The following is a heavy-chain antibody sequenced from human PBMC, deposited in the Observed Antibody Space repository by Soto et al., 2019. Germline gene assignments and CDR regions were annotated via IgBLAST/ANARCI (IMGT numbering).Heavy chain of an antibody. J-gene: IGHJ6*02. Sequence: VQLVESGGGVVQPGRSLRLSCAASGFAFSGHTMNWVRQAPGKGLEWVAYIGNTLDTIYYADSVKGRFIISRDDAMKSVFLHMSSLRDDDTAVYYCARGDCSGGSCYGIDVWGRGTTVTVSS. D-gene: IGHD2-15*01. CDR2: IGNTLDTI. CDR1: GFAFSGHT. V-gene: IGHV3-48*02. CDR3: ARGDCSGGSCYGIDV.